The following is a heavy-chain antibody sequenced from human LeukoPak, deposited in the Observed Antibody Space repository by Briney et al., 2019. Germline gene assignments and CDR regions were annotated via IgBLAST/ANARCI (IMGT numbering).Heavy chain of an antibody. Sequence: ASVKVSCKVSGYTLTELSMHWVRQAPGKGLEWMGGFDPEDGETIYAQKFQGRVTMTEDTSTDTAYMELSSLRSEDTAVYYCATERYSSGWPYYYYYGMDVWGQGTTVTVSS. CDR2: FDPEDGET. CDR1: GYTLTELS. V-gene: IGHV1-24*01. J-gene: IGHJ6*02. D-gene: IGHD6-19*01. CDR3: ATERYSSGWPYYYYYGMDV.